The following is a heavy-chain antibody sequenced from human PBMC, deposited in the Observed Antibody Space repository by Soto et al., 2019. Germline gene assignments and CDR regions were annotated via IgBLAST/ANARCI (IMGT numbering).Heavy chain of an antibody. J-gene: IGHJ6*02. CDR1: GFTFGSYG. V-gene: IGHV3-23*01. CDR2: ITAATGTT. CDR3: AKAKGRSNFYYSGLDV. D-gene: IGHD1-26*01. Sequence: LRLSCAASGFTFGSYGMTWVRQAPGKGLECVSGITAATGTTYYADSVKGRFTISRDLSTNTLFLQMNSLRAADSAVYYCAKAKGRSNFYYSGLDVWGQGTTVTVS.